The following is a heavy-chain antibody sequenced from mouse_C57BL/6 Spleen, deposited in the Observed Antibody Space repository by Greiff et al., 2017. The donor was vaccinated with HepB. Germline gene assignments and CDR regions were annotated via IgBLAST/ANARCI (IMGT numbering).Heavy chain of an antibody. Sequence: EVQGVESGGGLVQPGGSLKLSCAASGFTFSDYGMAWVRQAPRKGPEWVAFISNLAYSIYYADTVTGLFTISRENAKNTLYLEMSSLRSEDTAMYYCARQVVATRWYFDVWGTGTTVTVSS. D-gene: IGHD1-1*01. CDR2: ISNLAYSI. CDR1: GFTFSDYG. V-gene: IGHV5-15*01. CDR3: ARQVVATRWYFDV. J-gene: IGHJ1*03.